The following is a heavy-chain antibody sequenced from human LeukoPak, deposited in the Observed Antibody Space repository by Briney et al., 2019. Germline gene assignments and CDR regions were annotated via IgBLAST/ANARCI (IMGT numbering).Heavy chain of an antibody. J-gene: IGHJ4*02. V-gene: IGHV4-39*01. CDR1: GGSVSNSNYY. Sequence: SETLSLTCTVSGGSVSNSNYYCGWVRQPPGKGLEWIGSIYYSGSTYYNPSLKSRVTISVDTSKNQFSLKLSSVTAADTAVYYCARGRARYYYGSGSSHRFDYWGQGTLVTVSS. D-gene: IGHD3-10*01. CDR2: IYYSGST. CDR3: ARGRARYYYGSGSSHRFDY.